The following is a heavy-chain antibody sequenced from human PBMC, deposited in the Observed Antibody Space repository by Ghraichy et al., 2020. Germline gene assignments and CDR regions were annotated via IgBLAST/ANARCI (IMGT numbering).Heavy chain of an antibody. CDR2: INHSGST. D-gene: IGHD2-15*01. CDR3: ARGNRDIVVVVAAIPAFGY. V-gene: IGHV4-34*01. Sequence: SETLSLTCAVYGGSFSGYYWSWIRQPPGKGLEWIGEINHSGSTNYNPSLKSRVTISVDTSKNQFSLKLSSVTAADTAVYYCARGNRDIVVVVAAIPAFGYWGQGTLVTVSS. CDR1: GGSFSGYY. J-gene: IGHJ4*02.